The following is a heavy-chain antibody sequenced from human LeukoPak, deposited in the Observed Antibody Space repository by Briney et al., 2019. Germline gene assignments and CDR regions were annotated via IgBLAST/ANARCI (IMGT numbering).Heavy chain of an antibody. CDR1: GGTFSSYA. CDR3: ARDRYGDYANLFSYYFDY. D-gene: IGHD4-17*01. V-gene: IGHV1-69*13. J-gene: IGHJ4*02. CDR2: IIPIFGTA. Sequence: GASVKVSCKASGGTFSSYAISWVRQAPGQGLEWMGGIIPIFGTANYAQKFQGRVTITADESTSTAYMELSSLRSEDTAVYYCARDRYGDYANLFSYYFDYWGQGTLVTVSS.